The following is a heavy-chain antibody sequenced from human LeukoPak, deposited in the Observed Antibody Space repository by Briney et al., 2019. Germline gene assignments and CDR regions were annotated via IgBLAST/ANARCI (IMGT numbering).Heavy chain of an antibody. V-gene: IGHV3-21*01. Sequence: PGGSLRLSCAASGFTFSSYSMNWVRQAPGKGLEWVSSISSSSSYIYYADSVKGRFTISRDNAKNSLYLQMNSLRAEDTAVYYCARDRSGYYSYWFDPWGQGTLVTVSS. CDR3: ARDRSGYYSYWFDP. D-gene: IGHD3-22*01. CDR2: ISSSSSYI. CDR1: GFTFSSYS. J-gene: IGHJ5*02.